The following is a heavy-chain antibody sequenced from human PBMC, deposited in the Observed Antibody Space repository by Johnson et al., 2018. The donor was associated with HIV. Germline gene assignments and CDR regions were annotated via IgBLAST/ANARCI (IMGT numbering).Heavy chain of an antibody. J-gene: IGHJ3*02. V-gene: IGHV3-30*14. CDR1: GFTFSNNA. D-gene: IGHD6-6*01. Sequence: QVQLVESGGGVVQPGRSPRLSCAASGFTFSNNAIHWVRQAPGKGLEWVAVISYDGTNTYYADSVRGRFTISRDNSRNTVSLQMIILRPKDTAMYYCASGVTARAPLLIWGQGTMVTVSS. CDR3: ASGVTARAPLLI. CDR2: ISYDGTNT.